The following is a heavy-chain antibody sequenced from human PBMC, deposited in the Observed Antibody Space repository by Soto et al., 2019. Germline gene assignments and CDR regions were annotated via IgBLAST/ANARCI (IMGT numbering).Heavy chain of an antibody. D-gene: IGHD6-19*01. CDR1: GFTFSSYA. CDR3: AKPHSSGWTLDY. CDR2: ISGSGGST. Sequence: GSLRLSCAASGFTFSSYAMSWVRQAPGKGLEWVSAISGSGGSTYYADSVKGRFTISRDNSKNTLYLQMNSLRAEDTAVYYCAKPHSSGWTLDYWGQGTMVAVSS. J-gene: IGHJ4*02. V-gene: IGHV3-23*01.